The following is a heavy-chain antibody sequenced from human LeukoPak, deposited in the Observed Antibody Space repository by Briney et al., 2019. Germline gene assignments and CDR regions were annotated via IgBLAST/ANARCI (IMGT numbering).Heavy chain of an antibody. V-gene: IGHV3-21*04. CDR2: ISSSSSYI. CDR3: ARRAGGYSHPYDY. J-gene: IGHJ4*02. D-gene: IGHD4-23*01. CDR1: GFTFSTYT. Sequence: GGSLRLSCAASGFTFSTYTMNWVRQAPGKGLEWVSSISSSSSYIYYADSVKSRFTISRDNSKNTLYLQMNSLRAEDTAVYYCARRAGGYSHPYDYWGQGTLVTVSS.